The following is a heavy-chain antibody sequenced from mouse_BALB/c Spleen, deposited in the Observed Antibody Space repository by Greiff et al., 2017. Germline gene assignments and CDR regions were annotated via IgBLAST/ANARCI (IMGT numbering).Heavy chain of an antibody. CDR2: INPSNGRT. V-gene: IGHV1S81*02. CDR3: AREGCYVGKFAY. Sequence: VQLQQPGAELVKPGASVKLSCKASGYTFTSYWMHWVKQRPGQGLEWIGEINPSNGRTNYNEKFKSKATLTVDKSSSTAYMQLSSLTSEDSAVYYCAREGCYVGKFAYWGQGTLVTVSA. CDR1: GYTFTSYW. J-gene: IGHJ3*01. D-gene: IGHD2-12*01.